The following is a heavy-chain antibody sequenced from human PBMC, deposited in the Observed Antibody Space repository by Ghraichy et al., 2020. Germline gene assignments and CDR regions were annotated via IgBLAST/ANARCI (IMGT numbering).Heavy chain of an antibody. J-gene: IGHJ4*02. D-gene: IGHD6-6*01. CDR3: ARSRIAARFLVY. CDR1: GGSISSSSYY. CDR2: IYYSGST. Sequence: SETLSLTCTVSGGSISSSSYYWGWIRQPPGKGLEWIGSIYYSGSTYYNPSLKSRVTISVDTSKNQFSLKLSSVTAADTAVYYCARSRIAARFLVYWGQGTLVTVSS. V-gene: IGHV4-39*01.